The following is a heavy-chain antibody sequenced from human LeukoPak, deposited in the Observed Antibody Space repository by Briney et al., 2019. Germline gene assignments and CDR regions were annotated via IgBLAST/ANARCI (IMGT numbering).Heavy chain of an antibody. V-gene: IGHV4-39*07. Sequence: SETLSLTCTVSSGSISSTSYYWGWIRQPPGMGLEWIGSMYYSGSTYYNPSLKSRITISVDTSKSQFSLKLSSVTAADTAVYYCAREMRSPRGGFDYWDQGTLVTVSS. CDR1: SGSISSTSYY. CDR2: MYYSGST. J-gene: IGHJ4*02. CDR3: AREMRSPRGGFDY. D-gene: IGHD3-10*01.